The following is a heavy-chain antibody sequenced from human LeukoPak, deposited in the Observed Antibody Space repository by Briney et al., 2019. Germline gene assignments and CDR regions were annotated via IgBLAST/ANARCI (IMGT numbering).Heavy chain of an antibody. Sequence: GMSLRLSCAASGFTFGVYTMHWVRQAPATGLEWVAFISYDGSDKFYADSVKGRFTISRDNSKNTSYLEMNSLRDEDTAVYYCARDSSGWGGNNWFDPWGQGTLVTVSS. CDR3: ARDSSGWGGNNWFDP. CDR2: ISYDGSDK. J-gene: IGHJ5*02. D-gene: IGHD6-19*01. V-gene: IGHV3-30-3*01. CDR1: GFTFGVYT.